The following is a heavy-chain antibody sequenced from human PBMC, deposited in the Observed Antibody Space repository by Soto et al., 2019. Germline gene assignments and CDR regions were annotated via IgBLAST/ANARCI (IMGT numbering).Heavy chain of an antibody. CDR2: IIPIFGTA. CDR3: EREKPIAAGLIDY. J-gene: IGHJ4*02. D-gene: IGHD6-13*01. CDR1: GGTFSSYA. V-gene: IGHV1-69*06. Sequence: ASVKVSCKASGGTFSSYAISWVRQAPGQGLEWMGGIIPIFGTANYAQKFQGRVTITADKSTSTAYMELSSLRSEDTAVYYCEREKPIAAGLIDYWGQGTLVTVSS.